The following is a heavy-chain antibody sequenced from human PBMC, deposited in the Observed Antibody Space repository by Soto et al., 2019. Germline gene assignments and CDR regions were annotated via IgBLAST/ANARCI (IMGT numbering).Heavy chain of an antibody. Sequence: QVTLKESGPVLVKPTETLTLTCTVSGFSLTNNKMGVSWIRQPPGKALEWLANIFSSDEKSYSTSLKSRVTISQDTSKSQVVLKVTNMDPVDTATYYCARISGGSPYYYAMDVWGLGTTVTVSS. D-gene: IGHD3-10*01. V-gene: IGHV2-26*01. CDR1: GFSLTNNKMG. CDR2: IFSSDEK. J-gene: IGHJ6*02. CDR3: ARISGGSPYYYAMDV.